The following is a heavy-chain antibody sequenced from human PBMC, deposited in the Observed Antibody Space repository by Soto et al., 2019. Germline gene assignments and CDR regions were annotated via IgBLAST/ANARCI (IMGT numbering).Heavy chain of an antibody. CDR2: INHSGST. J-gene: IGHJ4*02. CDR1: GGSFSGYY. V-gene: IGHV4-34*01. Sequence: LSETLSLTCAAYGGSFSGYYWRWIRQPPGKGLEWIGEINHSGSTNYNPSLKSRVTISVDTSKNKFSLKLSSVTAEDKAVYYCARGRLLYYDFWSGYQAMFDYWGQGTLVTVS. D-gene: IGHD3-3*01. CDR3: ARGRLLYYDFWSGYQAMFDY.